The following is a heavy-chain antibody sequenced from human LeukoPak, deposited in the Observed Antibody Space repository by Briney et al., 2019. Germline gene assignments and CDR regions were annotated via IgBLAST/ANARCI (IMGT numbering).Heavy chain of an antibody. CDR2: INHSGST. V-gene: IGHV4-34*01. CDR3: ASLTGTTDYYYYYMDV. J-gene: IGHJ6*03. CDR1: GGSFTDYH. D-gene: IGHD1-20*01. Sequence: SETLSLTCAVYGGSFTDYHWSWIREPPGPGLEWIGEINHSGSTNYNPSLKSRVTISVDTSKNQFSLKLSSVTAADTAVYYCASLTGTTDYYYYYMDVWCKGTTVTVSS.